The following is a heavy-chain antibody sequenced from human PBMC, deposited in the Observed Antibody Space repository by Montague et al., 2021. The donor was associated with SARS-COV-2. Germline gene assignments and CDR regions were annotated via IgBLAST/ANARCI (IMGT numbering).Heavy chain of an antibody. CDR3: VREKAGGLRNVFDI. Sequence: SETLSLTCTVSGFSIGSGDYWGWSRQPPGRGLEWIGSIYHSGTTSYNPSLQSRLTMSIDTSTNQFSLRLTSVTAADTAVFFCVREKAGGLRNVFDIWGQGTTVTVSS. V-gene: IGHV4-38-2*02. CDR1: GFSIGSGDY. J-gene: IGHJ3*02. CDR2: IYHSGTT.